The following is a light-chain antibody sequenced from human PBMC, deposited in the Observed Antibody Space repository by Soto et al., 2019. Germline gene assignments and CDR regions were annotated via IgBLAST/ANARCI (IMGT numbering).Light chain of an antibody. J-gene: IGLJ1*01. Sequence: QSVLTQPASVSGSPGQSITISCTGTSSDVGGYNYVSWYQLHPGKAPKLMIYEVSNRPSGVSNRFSGSKSGNTASLTISGVQAEDEGDYYCSSYTSSSTYVFGTGTKLTVL. CDR2: EVS. CDR3: SSYTSSSTYV. V-gene: IGLV2-14*01. CDR1: SSDVGGYNY.